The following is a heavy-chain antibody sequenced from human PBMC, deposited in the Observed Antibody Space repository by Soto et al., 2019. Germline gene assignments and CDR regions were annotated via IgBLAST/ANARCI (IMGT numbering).Heavy chain of an antibody. V-gene: IGHV4-30-2*01. J-gene: IGHJ3*02. Sequence: QLQLPESGSALVKPSQTLSLTCAVSGGSITSGGYSWSWIRQPPGKGLEWIGYIYHSGSTYYNPSVKSRVNISVDRSNNQFSLKLRSVTAADTAVYYCARATDWGAFDSLDQGTMVTVSS. CDR2: IYHSGST. CDR1: GGSITSGGYS. CDR3: ARATDWGAFDS. D-gene: IGHD7-27*01.